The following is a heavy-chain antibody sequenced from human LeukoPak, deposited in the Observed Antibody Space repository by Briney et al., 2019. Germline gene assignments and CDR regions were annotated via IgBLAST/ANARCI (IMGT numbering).Heavy chain of an antibody. V-gene: IGHV3-7*01. D-gene: IGHD5-12*01. J-gene: IGHJ4*02. Sequence: GGSLRLSCAASEFTFNNYWMSWVRQAPGKGPEWVANIKQDGSEKYYVDSVKGRFTISRDNAKNSLYLQMNSLRAEDTAVYYCARRYSGTSGNFDYWGQGTLVTVSS. CDR3: ARRYSGTSGNFDY. CDR1: EFTFNNYW. CDR2: IKQDGSEK.